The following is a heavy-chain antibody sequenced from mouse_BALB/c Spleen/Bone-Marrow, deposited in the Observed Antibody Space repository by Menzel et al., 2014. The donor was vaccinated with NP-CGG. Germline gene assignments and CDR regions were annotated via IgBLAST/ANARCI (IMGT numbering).Heavy chain of an antibody. J-gene: IGHJ3*01. CDR1: GYSFTSYW. CDR2: IHLSDSES. D-gene: IGHD3-3*01. CDR3: TRYDLTTRAFAY. V-gene: IGHV1-74*04. Sequence: LVESGAELVRPGASVKLSCKASGYSFTSYWMNWAKQRPGQGLEWIGMIHLSDSESRLNQKFKDKATLTVDKSSSTAYMQLSSPTSEDSAVYYCTRYDLTTRAFAYWGQGTLVTVSA.